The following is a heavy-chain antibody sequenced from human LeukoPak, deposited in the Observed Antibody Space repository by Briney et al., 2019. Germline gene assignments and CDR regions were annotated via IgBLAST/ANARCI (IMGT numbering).Heavy chain of an antibody. CDR1: GGSISSRDYY. Sequence: SETLSLTCTVFGGSISSRDYYWGWIRQSPGKGLEWIANIYYSGTTHYNPSLKSRVTFSVDTTKNQFSMKMNSVTAADTAVYYCKRLRVRGSIMYYFDNWGQGPLVTVSS. V-gene: IGHV4-39*01. D-gene: IGHD3-10*01. CDR3: KRLRVRGSIMYYFDN. CDR2: IYYSGTT. J-gene: IGHJ4*02.